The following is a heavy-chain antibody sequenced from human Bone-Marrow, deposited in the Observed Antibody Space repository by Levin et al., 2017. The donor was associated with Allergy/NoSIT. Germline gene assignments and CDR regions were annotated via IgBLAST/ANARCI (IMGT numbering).Heavy chain of an antibody. CDR3: AKDYRDSSGAGAFDI. V-gene: IGHV3-9*01. Sequence: GGSLRLSCAASGFTFDDYAMHWVRQAPGKGLEWVSGISWNSGSIGYADSVKGRFTISRDNAKNSLYLQMNSLRAEDTALYYCAKDYRDSSGAGAFDIWGQGTMVTVSS. D-gene: IGHD3-22*01. CDR2: ISWNSGSI. CDR1: GFTFDDYA. J-gene: IGHJ3*02.